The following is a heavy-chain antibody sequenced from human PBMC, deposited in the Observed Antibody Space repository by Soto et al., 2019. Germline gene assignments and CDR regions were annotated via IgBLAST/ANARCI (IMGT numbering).Heavy chain of an antibody. J-gene: IGHJ4*02. D-gene: IGHD1-26*01. Sequence: QVQLVQSGAEVKKPGASVKVSCKASGYTFTSYAMHWVRQAPGQRLEWMGWINAGNGNTKYSQKFQGRVTITRDTSARTAYMELSSLRSEDTAVYYWARDLGVGAASDYWGQGTLVTVSS. CDR1: GYTFTSYA. CDR3: ARDLGVGAASDY. CDR2: INAGNGNT. V-gene: IGHV1-3*01.